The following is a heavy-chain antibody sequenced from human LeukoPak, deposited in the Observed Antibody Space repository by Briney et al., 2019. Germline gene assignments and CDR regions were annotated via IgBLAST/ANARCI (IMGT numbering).Heavy chain of an antibody. Sequence: GGSLRLSCAASGFSFSVYWMHWVRQAPGKGPVWVSRIKTDGSITDYADSVKGRFTISRDNAKNSLYLQMNSLRAEDTAVYYCAREIAVDDYWGQGTLVTVSS. D-gene: IGHD6-19*01. J-gene: IGHJ4*02. CDR3: AREIAVDDY. V-gene: IGHV3-74*01. CDR1: GFSFSVYW. CDR2: IKTDGSIT.